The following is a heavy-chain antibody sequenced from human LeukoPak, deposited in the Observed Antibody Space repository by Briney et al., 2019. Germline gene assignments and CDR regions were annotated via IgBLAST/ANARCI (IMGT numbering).Heavy chain of an antibody. CDR2: IYSSGST. J-gene: IGHJ4*02. CDR3: ARELSPRDGKGYYFDY. D-gene: IGHD2-21*02. Sequence: RPSETLSLTCTVSGGSISSGSYYWSWIRQPAGKALEWIGRIYSSGSTNYNPSLKSRVTISVDTSKNQFSLKLSSVTAADTATYYCARELSPRDGKGYYFDYWGQGTLVTVSS. CDR1: GGSISSGSYY. V-gene: IGHV4-61*02.